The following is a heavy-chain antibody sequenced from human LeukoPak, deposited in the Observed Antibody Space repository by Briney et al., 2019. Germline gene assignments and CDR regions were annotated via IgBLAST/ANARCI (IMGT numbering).Heavy chain of an antibody. CDR1: GFTFSSYA. J-gene: IGHJ4*02. D-gene: IGHD3-10*01. CDR2: ISYDGSNK. Sequence: GGSQRLSCAASGFTFSSYAMHWVRQAPGKGLEWVAVISYDGSNKYYADSVKGRFTISRDNSKNTLYLQMNSLRAEDTAVYYCARDYYGSGSSDYWGQGTLVTVSS. V-gene: IGHV3-30-3*01. CDR3: ARDYYGSGSSDY.